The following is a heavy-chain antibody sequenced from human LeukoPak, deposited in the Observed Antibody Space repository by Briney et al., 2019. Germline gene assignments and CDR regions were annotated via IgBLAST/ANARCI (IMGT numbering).Heavy chain of an antibody. V-gene: IGHV3-7*01. D-gene: IGHD4-17*01. CDR1: GFTFSSYW. CDR2: IKQDGSEK. Sequence: GGSLRLPCAALGFTFSSYWMSWARQAPGKGPEWVANIKQDGSEKYYVDSVKGRFTISRDNAKNSLYLQMNSLRAEDTAVYYCARSDYGDYLESFDYWGQGTLVTVSS. CDR3: ARSDYGDYLESFDY. J-gene: IGHJ4*02.